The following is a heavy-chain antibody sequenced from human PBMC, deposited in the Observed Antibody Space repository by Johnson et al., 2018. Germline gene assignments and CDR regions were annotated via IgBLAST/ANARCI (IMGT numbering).Heavy chain of an antibody. D-gene: IGHD2-2*02. Sequence: QVQLVQSGAEVKKPGSSVKVSCKASGGTFSSYSISWVRQAPGQGLAWMGGIIPNFGTTNHAQKFQGSATITADESTSTAYMGLSSLRSEDTAVYYWAATIVVVPAARPIYYYYGRDVWGQGTTVTVSS. CDR1: GGTFSSYS. CDR3: AATIVVVPAARPIYYYYGRDV. V-gene: IGHV1-69*12. CDR2: IIPNFGTT. J-gene: IGHJ6*02.